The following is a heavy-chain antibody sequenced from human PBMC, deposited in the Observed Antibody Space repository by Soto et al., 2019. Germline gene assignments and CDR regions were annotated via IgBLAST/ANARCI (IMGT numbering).Heavy chain of an antibody. J-gene: IGHJ4*02. CDR3: APNSGYYDY. CDR1: GFTFSSYS. V-gene: IGHV3-48*01. Sequence: EVQLVESGGGLVQPGGSLRLSCAASGFTFSSYSMNWVRQAPGKVLEWVSYISISSSTIYYADSVKGRFTISRDNAKGSVYLQRTARRAGGTAVDYCAPNSGYYDYSGQGTLVSVSS. D-gene: IGHD3-22*01. CDR2: ISISSSTI.